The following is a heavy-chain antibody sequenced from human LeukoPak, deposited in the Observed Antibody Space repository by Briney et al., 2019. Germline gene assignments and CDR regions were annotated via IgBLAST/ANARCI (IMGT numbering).Heavy chain of an antibody. CDR3: AREQWLVDLIDY. V-gene: IGHV6-1*01. D-gene: IGHD6-19*01. CDR2: TYYRSKWYN. CDR1: GDSVSSNSVA. Sequence: SQTLSLTCAISGDSVSSNSVAWNWLRQSPSRGLEWLGRTYYRSKWYNDYAVSVKSRITINPDTSKNQFSLQLNSVTPEDTAVYYCAREQWLVDLIDYWGQGTLVTVSS. J-gene: IGHJ4*02.